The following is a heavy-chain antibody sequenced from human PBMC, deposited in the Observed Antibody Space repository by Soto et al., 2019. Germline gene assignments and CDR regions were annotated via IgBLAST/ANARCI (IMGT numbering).Heavy chain of an antibody. CDR1: GFTFSSYA. J-gene: IGHJ4*02. Sequence: QVQLVESGGGVVQPGRSLRLSCAASGFTFSSYAMHWVRQAPGKGLEWVAVISYDGSNKYYADSVKGRFTISRDNSKNTLYLQMNSLRAEDTAVYYCAKAGVANYYYDSSGYTDYWGQGTLVTVSS. CDR3: AKAGVANYYYDSSGYTDY. D-gene: IGHD3-22*01. CDR2: ISYDGSNK. V-gene: IGHV3-30*04.